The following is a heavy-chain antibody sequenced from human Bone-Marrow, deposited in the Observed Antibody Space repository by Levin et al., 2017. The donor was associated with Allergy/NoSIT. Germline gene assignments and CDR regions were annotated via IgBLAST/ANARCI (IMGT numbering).Heavy chain of an antibody. CDR2: IIPIFGTA. Sequence: SVKVSCKASGGTFSSYAISWVRQAPGQGLEWMGGIIPIFGTANYAQKFQGRVTITADKSTSTAYMELSSLRSEDTAVYYCARGLRAAGPYYFDYWGQGTLVTVSS. J-gene: IGHJ4*02. CDR1: GGTFSSYA. CDR3: ARGLRAAGPYYFDY. V-gene: IGHV1-69*06. D-gene: IGHD6-13*01.